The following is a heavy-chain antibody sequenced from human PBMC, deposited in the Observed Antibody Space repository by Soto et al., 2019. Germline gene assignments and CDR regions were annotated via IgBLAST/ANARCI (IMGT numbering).Heavy chain of an antibody. CDR2: IIPIFGTA. D-gene: IGHD5-12*01. CDR3: TRAGEMATIKTYFDY. Sequence: SVKVAWKASGGTFSSYSISWVREAPGQGLEWMGGIIPIFGTANYAQKFQGRVTITADESTSTAYMELSSLRSEDTAVYYCTRAGEMATIKTYFDYWGQGTLVTVSS. V-gene: IGHV1-69*13. J-gene: IGHJ4*02. CDR1: GGTFSSYS.